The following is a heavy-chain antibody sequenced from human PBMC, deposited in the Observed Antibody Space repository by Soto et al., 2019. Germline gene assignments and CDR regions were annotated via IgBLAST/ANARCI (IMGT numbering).Heavy chain of an antibody. V-gene: IGHV1-3*05. CDR3: AGAVAVAADFDY. Sequence: QVQLVQSGAEEKKPGASVKVSCKASGYTFTGYAMHWVRQAPGQRLEWMGWINAGNGNTKYSQKFQGXVXXXRXXSASTAYMELSSLRSEDTAVYYCAGAVAVAADFDYWGQGTLVTVSS. J-gene: IGHJ4*02. CDR2: INAGNGNT. CDR1: GYTFTGYA. D-gene: IGHD6-19*01.